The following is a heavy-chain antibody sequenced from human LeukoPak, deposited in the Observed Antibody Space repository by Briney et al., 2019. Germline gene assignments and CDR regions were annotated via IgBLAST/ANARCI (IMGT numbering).Heavy chain of an antibody. CDR2: RWYDGSNK. CDR3: ARDLGSSVY. D-gene: IGHD3-22*01. J-gene: IGHJ4*02. Sequence: GGSLRLSCPASGFTFSSYGMHGLRQAPGKGLEGVAVRWYDGSNKYYADSVKGRLTISRDNSKNTLYLQMNSLRAEDTAVYYYARDLGSSVYGGQGTRLTVS. CDR1: GFTFSSYG. V-gene: IGHV3-33*01.